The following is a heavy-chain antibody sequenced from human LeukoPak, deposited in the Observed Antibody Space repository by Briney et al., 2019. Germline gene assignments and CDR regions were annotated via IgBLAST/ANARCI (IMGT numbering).Heavy chain of an antibody. J-gene: IGHJ2*01. V-gene: IGHV4-4*02. CDR1: GGSISTTNW. CDR3: ARDLHGGNSFTSDWYFDL. Sequence: SETLSLTCGVSGGSISTTNWWTWVRQPPGEGLEWIGEVHLSGRTHYNPSLKSRVTISVDKSKNQFSLKLSSVTAADTAVYYCARDLHGGNSFTSDWYFDLWGRGTLVTVSS. D-gene: IGHD4-23*01. CDR2: VHLSGRT.